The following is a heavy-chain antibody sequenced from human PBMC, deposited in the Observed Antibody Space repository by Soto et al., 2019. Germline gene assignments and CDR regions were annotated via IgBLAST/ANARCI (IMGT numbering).Heavy chain of an antibody. Sequence: SETLSLTCAVSGDTISIYSWNLIRQTAGRGLEWIGRVSPSGHTQYRSSFETRVTISVDMSTNQFFLELRYVTAADTAVYYCARESGQNRSYESYWVQGTHITVS. CDR2: VSPSGHT. J-gene: IGHJ4*02. CDR1: GDTISIYS. CDR3: ARESGQNRSYESY. D-gene: IGHD1-26*01. V-gene: IGHV4-4*07.